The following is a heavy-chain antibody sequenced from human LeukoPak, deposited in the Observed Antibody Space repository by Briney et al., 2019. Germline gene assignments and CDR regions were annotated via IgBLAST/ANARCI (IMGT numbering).Heavy chain of an antibody. CDR3: ARLKFYDSTGYSSGYYMDV. CDR2: IYGSGIT. CDR1: GGSIISNY. J-gene: IGHJ6*03. Sequence: SETLSLTCTVSGGSIISNYWSWIRQSAGTGLEWIGRIYGSGITDYNPSLKSRVTMSLDTSRKQFSLRLTSVTAADTAVYYCARLKFYDSTGYSSGYYMDVWGKGTTVSVFS. V-gene: IGHV4-4*07. D-gene: IGHD3-22*01.